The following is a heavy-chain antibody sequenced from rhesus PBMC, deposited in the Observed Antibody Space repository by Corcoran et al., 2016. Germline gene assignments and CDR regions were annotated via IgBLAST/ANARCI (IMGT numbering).Heavy chain of an antibody. CDR2: IRYNGETM. CDR3: TRSTPASEY. Sequence: EVQLVESGGGLVQPGGSLRLSCIVSGLSLSDHDMSWVRQAPGKGLEWVSYIRYNGETMYYADSVKGRFTMSRDTAKNTLSLQMSSLRAEDTAVYYCTRSTPASEYWGQGVLVTVSS. V-gene: IGHV3-136*01. D-gene: IGHD2-27*01. J-gene: IGHJ4*01. CDR1: GLSLSDHD.